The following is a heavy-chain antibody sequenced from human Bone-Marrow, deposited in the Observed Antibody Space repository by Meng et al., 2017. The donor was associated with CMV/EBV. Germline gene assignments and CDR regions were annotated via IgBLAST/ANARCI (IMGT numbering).Heavy chain of an antibody. J-gene: IGHJ5*02. V-gene: IGHV3-20*04. CDR1: GFTFDDYG. CDR2: INWNGGST. D-gene: IGHD1-26*01. CDR3: ARDRIVRRGGSYFGWFDP. Sequence: LSLTCAASGFTFDDYGMSWVRQAPGKGLEWVSGINWNGGSTGYADSVKGRFTISRDNAKNSLYLQMNSLRAEDTALYYCARDRIVRRGGSYFGWFDPWGQGTLVTVSS.